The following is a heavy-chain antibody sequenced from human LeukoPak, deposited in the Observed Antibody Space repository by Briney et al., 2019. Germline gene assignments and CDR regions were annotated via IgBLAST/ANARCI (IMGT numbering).Heavy chain of an antibody. CDR1: GFTFSSYG. V-gene: IGHV3-30*02. J-gene: IGHJ4*02. Sequence: GGSLRLSRAASGFTFSSYGMHWVRQAPGKGLEWVAFIRYDGSNKYYADSVKGRFTISRDNSKNTLYLQMNSLRAEDTAVYYCAKVGKYSSGWYTVDYWGQGTLVTVSS. D-gene: IGHD6-19*01. CDR2: IRYDGSNK. CDR3: AKVGKYSSGWYTVDY.